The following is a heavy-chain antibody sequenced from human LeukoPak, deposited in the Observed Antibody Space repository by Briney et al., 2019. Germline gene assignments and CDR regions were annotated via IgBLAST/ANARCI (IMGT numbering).Heavy chain of an antibody. V-gene: IGHV4-38-2*02. Sequence: SETLSLTCTVSGYSISSGYYWGWIRQPPGKGLEWIGSIYHSGSTYYNPSLKSRVTISVDTSKNQFSLKLSSVTAADTAVYYCASKMDVWGKGTTVTVSS. CDR3: ASKMDV. J-gene: IGHJ6*04. CDR2: IYHSGST. CDR1: GYSISSGYY.